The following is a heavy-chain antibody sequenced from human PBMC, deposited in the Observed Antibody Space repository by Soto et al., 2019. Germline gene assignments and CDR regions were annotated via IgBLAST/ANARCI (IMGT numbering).Heavy chain of an antibody. CDR1: GFAFGSYW. CDR3: LRDQRHWNEFAAQ. J-gene: IGHJ4*02. CDR2: ISQDGAIA. D-gene: IGHD1-1*01. Sequence: VQLVESGGGLVQPGGSLRLSCAASGFAFGSYWMHWVRQAPGKGLVWVSRISQDGAIATQADSVKGRFTISRDNAKNTLFLQMNSLRADETAVYYCLRDQRHWNEFAAQWGQGTLVTVSS. V-gene: IGHV3-74*01.